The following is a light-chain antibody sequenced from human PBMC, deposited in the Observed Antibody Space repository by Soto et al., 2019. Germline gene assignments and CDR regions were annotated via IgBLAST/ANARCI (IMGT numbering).Light chain of an antibody. CDR3: QQTYSTPFT. V-gene: IGKV1-39*01. CDR2: ASS. J-gene: IGKJ5*01. CDR1: QTISNT. Sequence: IQMTQSPSSLSASVGDRVTITCRASQTISNTLNWYQQRPGKPPNLLIYASSTLQSGVPPRFSGGGSGTEFTLTISSLQPEDFATFYCQQTYSTPFTFCQGTRLEIK.